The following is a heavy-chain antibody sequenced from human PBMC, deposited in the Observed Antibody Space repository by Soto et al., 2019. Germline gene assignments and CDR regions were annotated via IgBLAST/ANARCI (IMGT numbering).Heavy chain of an antibody. CDR1: GYTFTDYY. J-gene: IGHJ3*02. CDR3: VIDWTGTTFRGDALDI. Sequence: QVQLVQSGAEVKRPGASMRVSCKASGYTFTDYYIHWVRQAPGQGLEWMGIIQPSGGITTYGQKFQGRITMTRDTSTNTVYMELSRLRSDDTAVYYCVIDWTGTTFRGDALDIWGQGTTVNVSS. D-gene: IGHD1-1*01. CDR2: IQPSGGIT. V-gene: IGHV1-46*03.